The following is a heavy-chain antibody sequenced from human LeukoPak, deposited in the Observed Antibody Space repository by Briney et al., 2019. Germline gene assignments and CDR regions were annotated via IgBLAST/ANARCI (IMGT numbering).Heavy chain of an antibody. D-gene: IGHD3-22*01. CDR1: GFTFSLNE. V-gene: IGHV3-48*03. CDR2: INGPASNI. J-gene: IGHJ4*02. Sequence: GGSLRLSCAASGFTFSLNEMNWVRQAPGKGLEWVSYINGPASNIFYADSVKGRFTISRDNAKNSLYLQMGSLRAEDTAVYYCARMTPLYQYGSSDYHYNYFDWWGQGTLVTVSS. CDR3: ARMTPLYQYGSSDYHYNYFDW.